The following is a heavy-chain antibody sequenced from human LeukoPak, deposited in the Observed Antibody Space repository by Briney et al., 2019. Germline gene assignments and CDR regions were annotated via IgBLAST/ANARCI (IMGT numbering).Heavy chain of an antibody. CDR2: IIPFLDIA. V-gene: IGHV1-69*04. CDR3: ASGEGCSSNSSTLDY. CDR1: GGTYSNYA. J-gene: IGHJ4*02. Sequence: GLSVNLLRGASGGTYSNYAILWVRRAPGQGLEWMGRIIPFLDIADYAQKFQGRVTITADKTTSTAYVELSSLRSEDTAVYYCASGEGCSSNSSTLDYWGQGTLVTVSS. D-gene: IGHD2-2*01.